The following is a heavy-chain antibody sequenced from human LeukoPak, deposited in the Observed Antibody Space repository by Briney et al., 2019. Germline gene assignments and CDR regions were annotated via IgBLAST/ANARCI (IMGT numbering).Heavy chain of an antibody. CDR3: VKPRYCSSTSCSNWFDP. Sequence: GGSLRLSCAASGFTFSSYWMSWVRQAPGKGLEWVANIKQDGSEKYYVDSVKGRFTISRDNAKNSLYLQMNSLRAEDTAVYYCVKPRYCSSTSCSNWFDPWGQGTLVTVSS. CDR1: GFTFSSYW. V-gene: IGHV3-7*03. CDR2: IKQDGSEK. D-gene: IGHD2-2*01. J-gene: IGHJ5*02.